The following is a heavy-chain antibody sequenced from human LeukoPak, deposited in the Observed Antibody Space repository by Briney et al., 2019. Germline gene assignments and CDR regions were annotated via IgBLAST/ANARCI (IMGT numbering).Heavy chain of an antibody. CDR3: ACSGYYYYFDY. J-gene: IGHJ4*02. CDR1: GGSISSGDYY. D-gene: IGHD3-22*01. Sequence: PSETLSLTCTVSGGSISSGDYYWSWIRQPPGKGLEWIGYIYYSGSTNYNPSLKSRVTISVDTSKNQFSLKLSSVTAADTAVYYCACSGYYYYFDYWGQGTLVTVSS. CDR2: IYYSGST. V-gene: IGHV4-61*08.